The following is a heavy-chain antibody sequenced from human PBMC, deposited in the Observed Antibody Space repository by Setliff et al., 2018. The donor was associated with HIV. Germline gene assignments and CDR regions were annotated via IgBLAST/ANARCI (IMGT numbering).Heavy chain of an antibody. V-gene: IGHV4-59*08. D-gene: IGHD3-10*01. Sequence: SETLSLTCAVYGGSFSGYYWSWIRQPPGKGLEWIGYIYYSGSTNYNPSLKSRVTISVDTSKNQFSLKLSSVTAADTAVYYCARSTYYYGSGKGSGWFDPWGQGTLVTV. CDR1: GGSFSGYY. J-gene: IGHJ5*02. CDR2: IYYSGST. CDR3: ARSTYYYGSGKGSGWFDP.